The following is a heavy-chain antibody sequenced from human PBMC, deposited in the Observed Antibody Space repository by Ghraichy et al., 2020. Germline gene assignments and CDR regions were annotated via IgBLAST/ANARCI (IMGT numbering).Heavy chain of an antibody. D-gene: IGHD3-10*02. CDR2: INHSGST. V-gene: IGHV4-34*01. CDR3: ARDVRGSSDAFDI. CDR1: GGSFSGYY. J-gene: IGHJ3*02. Sequence: SQTLSLTCAVYGGSFSGYYWSWIRQPPGKGLEWIGEINHSGSTNYNPSLKSRVTISVDTSKNQFSLKLSSVTAADTAVYYCARDVRGSSDAFDIWGQGTMVTVSS.